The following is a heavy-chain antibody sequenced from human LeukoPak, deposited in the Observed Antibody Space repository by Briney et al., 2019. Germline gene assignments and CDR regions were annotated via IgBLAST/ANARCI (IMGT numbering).Heavy chain of an antibody. CDR3: ARDGAVTTEEWSNYYYHGMDV. J-gene: IGHJ6*04. D-gene: IGHD4-17*01. Sequence: GGSLRLSCAASGFTFSSYSMNWVRQAPGKGLEWVSSISSSSSYIYYADSVKGRFTISRDNAKNSLYLQMNSLRAEDTAVYYCARDGAVTTEEWSNYYYHGMDVWGKGTTVTVSS. CDR1: GFTFSSYS. CDR2: ISSSSSYI. V-gene: IGHV3-21*01.